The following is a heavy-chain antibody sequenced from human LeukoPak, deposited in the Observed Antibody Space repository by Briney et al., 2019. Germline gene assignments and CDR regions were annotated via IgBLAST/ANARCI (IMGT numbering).Heavy chain of an antibody. J-gene: IGHJ6*02. CDR3: AREGVWRQQLVDYYYGMDV. CDR1: GFTFSSYW. D-gene: IGHD6-13*01. CDR2: INSDGSST. Sequence: QPGGFPRLSCAASGFTFSSYWMYWVRQAPGKGLVWVSRINSDGSSTSYADSVKGRFTISRDNAKNTLYLQMNSLRAEDTAVYYCAREGVWRQQLVDYYYGMDVWGQGTTVTVSS. V-gene: IGHV3-74*01.